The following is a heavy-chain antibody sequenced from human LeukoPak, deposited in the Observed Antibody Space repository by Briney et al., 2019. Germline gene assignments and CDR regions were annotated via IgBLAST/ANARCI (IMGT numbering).Heavy chain of an antibody. CDR2: VGTAGDT. Sequence: GGSLRLSCAASGFTFSSYDMHWVRQATGKGLEWVSAVGTAGDTYYPGSVKGRFTISRENAKNSLYLQMNSLRAGDTAVYYCARDTHLGVGASFNFDYWGQGTLVTVSS. J-gene: IGHJ4*02. V-gene: IGHV3-13*01. CDR1: GFTFSSYD. CDR3: ARDTHLGVGASFNFDY. D-gene: IGHD1-26*01.